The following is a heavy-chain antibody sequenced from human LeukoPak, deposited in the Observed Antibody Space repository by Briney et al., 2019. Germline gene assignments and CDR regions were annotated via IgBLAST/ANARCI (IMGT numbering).Heavy chain of an antibody. J-gene: IGHJ2*01. CDR2: MNPSSGDT. CDR1: GYTFTSYN. D-gene: IGHD3-22*01. V-gene: IGHV1-8*01. Sequence: GASVKISCKASGYTFTSYNINWVRQAAGQGLEWMGWMNPSSGDTGYAQQFQGRVTISRNISIKIAYMELSSLRSEDTAVYYCAREHMVTMIVVDNPWYFDLWGRGTLVTVSS. CDR3: AREHMVTMIVVDNPWYFDL.